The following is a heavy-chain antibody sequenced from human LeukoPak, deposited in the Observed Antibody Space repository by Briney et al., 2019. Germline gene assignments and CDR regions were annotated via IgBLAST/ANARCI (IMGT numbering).Heavy chain of an antibody. J-gene: IGHJ4*02. V-gene: IGHV3-48*03. CDR2: ISSSGSTI. Sequence: GGSLRLSCAASGFTFSLYEMNWVRQAPGKGPEWLSYISSSGSTIYHADSVKGRFSISRDNAKNSLNLQMNSLRAEDTAFYYCARVENSATRGFYFDYWGQGALVTVSS. CDR3: ARVENSATRGFYFDY. CDR1: GFTFSLYE. D-gene: IGHD5-12*01.